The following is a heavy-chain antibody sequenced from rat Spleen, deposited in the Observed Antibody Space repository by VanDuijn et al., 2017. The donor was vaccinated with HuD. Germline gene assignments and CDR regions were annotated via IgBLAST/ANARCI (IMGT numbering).Heavy chain of an antibody. V-gene: IGHV5-22*01. CDR2: ISYEGTGT. J-gene: IGHJ2*01. D-gene: IGHD1-9*01. CDR3: ARHGGYYGYNYVDY. Sequence: RQAPKKGLEWVASISYEGTGTYYGDSVKGRFTISRDNAKSTLYLQMNSLRSEDTATYYCARHGGYYGYNYVDYWGQGVMVTVSS.